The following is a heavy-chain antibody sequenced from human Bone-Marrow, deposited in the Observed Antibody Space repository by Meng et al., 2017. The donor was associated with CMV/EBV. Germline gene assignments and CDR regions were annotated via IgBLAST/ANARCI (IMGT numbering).Heavy chain of an antibody. CDR2: ISFDGSKK. V-gene: IGHV3-30-3*01. J-gene: IGHJ6*02. CDR1: GFTFRYYA. CDR3: ARDYYDSSGYYYYYYYYGMDG. Sequence: GESLKISCAASGFTFRYYAIEWVRQAPGKGLEWVAYISFDGSKKYYADAVKGRFTISRDNSKNTVYLQVSSLRADDTAVYYCARDYYDSSGYYYYYYYYGMDGWGQGTTVSVSS. D-gene: IGHD3-22*01.